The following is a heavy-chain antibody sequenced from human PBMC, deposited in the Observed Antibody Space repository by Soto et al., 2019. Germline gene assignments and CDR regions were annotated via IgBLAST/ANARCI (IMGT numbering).Heavy chain of an antibody. V-gene: IGHV1-24*01. CDR3: ATVTPLGYCSGGSCLNFEY. D-gene: IGHD2-15*01. CDR1: GYTLTELS. J-gene: IGHJ4*02. CDR2: FDPEDGET. Sequence: ASVKVSCKVSGYTLTELSMHWVRQAPGKGLEWMGGFDPEDGETIYAQKFQGRVTMTEDTSTDTAYMELSSLRSEDTAVYYCATVTPLGYCSGGSCLNFEYWGQGTLVTVSS.